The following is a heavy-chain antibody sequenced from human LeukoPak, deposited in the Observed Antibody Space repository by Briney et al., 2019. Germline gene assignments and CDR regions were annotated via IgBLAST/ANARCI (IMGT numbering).Heavy chain of an antibody. Sequence: GGSLRLSCAASGFTFSNYWMSWVRQAPGKGLEWVANIKQDGSEKYCVDSVKGRFTISRDSSKNTLYLQMNSLRAEDTAVYYCARARSISYAFDYWGQGTLVTVSS. V-gene: IGHV3-7*01. CDR1: GFTFSNYW. J-gene: IGHJ4*02. CDR3: ARARSISYAFDY. D-gene: IGHD2-2*01. CDR2: IKQDGSEK.